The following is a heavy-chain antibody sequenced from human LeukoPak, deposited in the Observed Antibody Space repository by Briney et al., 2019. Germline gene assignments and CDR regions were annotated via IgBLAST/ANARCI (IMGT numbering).Heavy chain of an antibody. CDR2: ISVYNGNT. Sequence: ASVKVSCKASGYTFTSYGISWVRQAPGQGLEWMGWISVYNGNTNYPQKLQGRVTMTTDTSTSTAYMELRSLRSDDTAVYYCARELTEYYGSGSYYKGGLDYWGQGTLVTVSS. V-gene: IGHV1-18*01. CDR1: GYTFTSYG. D-gene: IGHD3-10*01. J-gene: IGHJ4*02. CDR3: ARELTEYYGSGSYYKGGLDY.